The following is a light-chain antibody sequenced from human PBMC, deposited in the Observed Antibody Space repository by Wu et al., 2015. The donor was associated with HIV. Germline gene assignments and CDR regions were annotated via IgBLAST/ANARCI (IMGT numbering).Light chain of an antibody. J-gene: IGKJ4*01. Sequence: EIVLTQSPVTMSLSPGEGATLSCRASQRVSDYVAWYQQKPGQAPRLLIYDGSNRGTGISDRFSGSGSGTDFTLTISSVEPEDSAVYYCQQRSNWPPGLTFGGGTKVEIK. CDR1: QRVSDY. CDR3: QQRSNWPPGLT. CDR2: DGS. V-gene: IGKV3-11*01.